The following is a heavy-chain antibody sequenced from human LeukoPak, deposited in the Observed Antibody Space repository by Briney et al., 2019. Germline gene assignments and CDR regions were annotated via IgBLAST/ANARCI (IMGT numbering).Heavy chain of an antibody. V-gene: IGHV4-59*01. CDR2: IYYSGST. CDR3: AREGYDSSGYYSGFDY. Sequence: SETLSLTCTVSGGSISSYYWSWIPQPPGKGLEWIGYIYYSGSTNYNPSLKSRVTISVDTSKNQFSLKLSSVTAADTAVYYCAREGYDSSGYYSGFDYWGQGTLVTVSS. J-gene: IGHJ4*02. CDR1: GGSISSYY. D-gene: IGHD3-22*01.